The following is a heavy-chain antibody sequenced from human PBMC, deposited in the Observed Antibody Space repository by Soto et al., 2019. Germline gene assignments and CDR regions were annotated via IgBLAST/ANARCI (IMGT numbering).Heavy chain of an antibody. Sequence: ASVKVSCKASGYTFTSYGISWVRQAPGQGLEWMGWIGAYNGNTNYAQKLQGRVTMTTDTSTSTAYMELRSLRSDDTAVYYCARGTGIAVAGTEDFDYWGQGTLVTVSS. CDR1: GYTFTSYG. J-gene: IGHJ4*02. D-gene: IGHD6-19*01. CDR2: IGAYNGNT. CDR3: ARGTGIAVAGTEDFDY. V-gene: IGHV1-18*01.